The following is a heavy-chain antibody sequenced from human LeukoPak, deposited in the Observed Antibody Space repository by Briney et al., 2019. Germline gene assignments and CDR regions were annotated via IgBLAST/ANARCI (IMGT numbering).Heavy chain of an antibody. D-gene: IGHD6-19*01. CDR3: ARLTGAVAANNWFDS. V-gene: IGHV5-51*01. Sequence: GESLKISCKGSGYSSSIYWIAWVRQMPGKGLEWLGIIYPGDSDTRYSPSFQGQVTISADKSINTAYLQWNSLKASDTAMYCCARLTGAVAANNWFDSWGQGTLVTVSS. CDR1: GYSSSIYW. J-gene: IGHJ5*01. CDR2: IYPGDSDT.